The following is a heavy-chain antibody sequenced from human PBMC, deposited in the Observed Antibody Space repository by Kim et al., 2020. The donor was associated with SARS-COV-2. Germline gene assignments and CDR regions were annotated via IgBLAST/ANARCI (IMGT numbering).Heavy chain of an antibody. CDR1: GYTFTDYA. CDR2: INTNTGKS. D-gene: IGHD5-18*01. V-gene: IGHV7-4-1*02. J-gene: IGHJ6*02. CDR3: ARNGYGYSYYYGMDV. Sequence: ASVKVSCKASGYTFTDYAMNWVRQAPGQGLEWMGWINTNTGKSMYVQGFTGRFVFSLDTSVSTAYLQISSLKAEDTAVYYCARNGYGYSYYYGMDVWGQG.